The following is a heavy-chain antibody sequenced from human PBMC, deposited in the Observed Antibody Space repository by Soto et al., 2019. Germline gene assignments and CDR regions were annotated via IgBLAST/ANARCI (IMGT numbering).Heavy chain of an antibody. CDR3: ARANYDILTGYSDY. D-gene: IGHD3-9*01. Sequence: GGSLRLSCAASGFTFSSYWMSWVRQAPGKGLEWVANIKQDGSEKYYVDSVKGRFTISRDNAKNSLYLQMNSLRAEDTAVYYCARANYDILTGYSDYWGQGNLVPVSS. V-gene: IGHV3-7*01. J-gene: IGHJ4*02. CDR2: IKQDGSEK. CDR1: GFTFSSYW.